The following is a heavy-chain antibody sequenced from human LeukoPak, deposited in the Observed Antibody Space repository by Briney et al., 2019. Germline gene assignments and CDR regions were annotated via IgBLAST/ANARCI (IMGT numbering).Heavy chain of an antibody. CDR3: ANWARGLPAYDFWSGYYTGIFDY. Sequence: PGGSLRLSCAASGFTFSIYAMSWVRQAPGKGLEWVSAISGSGGTAYYADSVKGRFTISRDNSKNTLYLQMNSLRAEDTAVYYCANWARGLPAYDFWSGYYTGIFDYWGQGTLVTVSS. D-gene: IGHD3-3*01. J-gene: IGHJ4*02. CDR2: ISGSGGTA. CDR1: GFTFSIYA. V-gene: IGHV3-23*01.